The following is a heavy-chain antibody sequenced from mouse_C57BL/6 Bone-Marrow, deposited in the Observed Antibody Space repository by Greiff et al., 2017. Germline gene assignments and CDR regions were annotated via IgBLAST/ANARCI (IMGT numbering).Heavy chain of an antibody. CDR1: GYTFTSYW. V-gene: IGHV1-64*01. J-gene: IGHJ1*03. CDR2: IHPNSGST. CDR3: ASITTVVATNNWYFDV. D-gene: IGHD1-1*01. Sequence: QVQLQQPGAELVKPGASVKLSCKASGYTFTSYWMHWVKQRPGQGLEWIGMIHPNSGSTNYNEKFKSKATLTVDKASSTAYMQLSSLTSYDSAVYYCASITTVVATNNWYFDVWGTGTTVTVSS.